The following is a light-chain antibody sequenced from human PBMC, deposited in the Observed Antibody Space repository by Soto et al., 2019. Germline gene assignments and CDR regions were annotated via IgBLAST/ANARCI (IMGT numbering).Light chain of an antibody. Sequence: DIQMTQSPSTLSASVGDRVTITCRASQSISSWLAWYQQKAGKAPKLLLYKATILETGVPSRFSGSGSGTEFTLTISSLQPDDFATYYCQHYKSDSGTFGQGTKVEIK. V-gene: IGKV1-5*03. CDR1: QSISSW. J-gene: IGKJ1*01. CDR3: QHYKSDSGT. CDR2: KAT.